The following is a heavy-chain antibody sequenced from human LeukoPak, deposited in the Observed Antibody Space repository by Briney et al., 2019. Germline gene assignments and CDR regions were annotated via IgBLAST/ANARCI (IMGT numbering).Heavy chain of an antibody. CDR3: AREDFHPNRFYT. CDR2: ITTKMGKP. V-gene: IGHV7-4-1*02. J-gene: IGHJ5*02. CDR1: LYTFTSYA. D-gene: IGHD3/OR15-3a*01. Sequence: GSVKLSCTPSLYTFTSYAINSGPPAPQERGEWMGWITTKMGKPTSAQGFTGRFVFYLDTSVSTAYLQFSSLTAEDTPVCYCAREDFHPNRFYTCGQGNLVSVSS.